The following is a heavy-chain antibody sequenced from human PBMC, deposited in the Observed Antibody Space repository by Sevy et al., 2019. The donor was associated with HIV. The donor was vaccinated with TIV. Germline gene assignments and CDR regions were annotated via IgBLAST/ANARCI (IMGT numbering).Heavy chain of an antibody. V-gene: IGHV3-15*05. CDR1: GFTFSNAW. CDR3: ATGLGKSDFDY. CDR2: IKSKTDGGTR. Sequence: GGSLRLSCAASGFTFSNAWMSWVRQAPGKGLEWVGRIKSKTDGGTRDRAAPLKGRIIISRDDSGNRLYLQMNSLKIEDTGVYYCATGLGKSDFDYWGQGTLVTVSS. J-gene: IGHJ4*02. D-gene: IGHD3-9*01.